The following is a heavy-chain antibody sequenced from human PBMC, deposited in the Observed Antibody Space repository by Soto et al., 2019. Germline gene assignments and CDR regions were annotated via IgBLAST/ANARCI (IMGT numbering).Heavy chain of an antibody. CDR3: ASGNEDPYYYYYYMDV. V-gene: IGHV3-53*01. CDR1: GFTVSSNY. CDR2: IYSGGST. D-gene: IGHD1-1*01. Sequence: PGGSLRLSCAASGFTVSSNYMSWVRQAPGKGLERVSVIYSGGSTYYADSVKGRFTISRDNSKNTLYLQMNSLRAEDTAVYYCASGNEDPYYYYYYMDVWGKGTTVTVSS. J-gene: IGHJ6*03.